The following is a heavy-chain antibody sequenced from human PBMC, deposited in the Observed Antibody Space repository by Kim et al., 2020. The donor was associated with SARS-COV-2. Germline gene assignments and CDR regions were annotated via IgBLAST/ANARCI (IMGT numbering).Heavy chain of an antibody. CDR1: GFTFSGSP. D-gene: IGHD3-3*02. J-gene: IGHJ3*02. CDR3: TRIPATPLAFCDAFDI. V-gene: IGHV3-73*01. CDR2: IRSRANNYAT. Sequence: GGSLRLSCAASGFTFSGSPLHWVRQASGKGLEWVGRIRSRANNYATGYAASVKGRFTISRDDSKNTAYLEMRGLKTEDTALYYCTRIPATPLAFCDAFDIWGQGTMVTFSS.